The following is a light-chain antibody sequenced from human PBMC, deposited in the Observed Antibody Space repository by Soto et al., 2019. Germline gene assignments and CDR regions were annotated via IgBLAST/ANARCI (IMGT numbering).Light chain of an antibody. J-gene: IGLJ2*01. CDR1: SGHSSYA. V-gene: IGLV4-69*01. CDR3: QTWGTGTYVV. Sequence: QLVLTQSPSASASLGASVKLTCTLSSGHSSYAIAWHQQQPEKGPRYLMKLNSDGSHSKGDGIPDRFSGSSSGAERYLTISRLQSEDEADYSCQTWGTGTYVVFGGGTQLTVL. CDR2: LNSDGSH.